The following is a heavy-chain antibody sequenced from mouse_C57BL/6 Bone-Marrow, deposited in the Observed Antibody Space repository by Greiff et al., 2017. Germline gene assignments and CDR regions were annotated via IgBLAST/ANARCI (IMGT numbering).Heavy chain of an antibody. V-gene: IGHV5-16*01. Sequence: EVKLMESEGGLVQPGSSMKLSCTASGFTFSDYYMAWVRQVPEKGLEWVANINYDGSSTYYLDSLKSRFIISRDNAKNILYLQMSSLKSEDTATYYCARGSGWGAMDYWGQGTSVTVSS. CDR2: INYDGSST. CDR1: GFTFSDYY. D-gene: IGHD1-1*01. J-gene: IGHJ4*01. CDR3: ARGSGWGAMDY.